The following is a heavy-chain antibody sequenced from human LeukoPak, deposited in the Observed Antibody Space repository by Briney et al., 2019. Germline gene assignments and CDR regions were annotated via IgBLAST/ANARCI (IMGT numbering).Heavy chain of an antibody. Sequence: GGSLRLSCAASRLKISDYSMSWIRQSPGKGLEWVSSINIGGGVIQYANSVKGRFTISRDNAKNSLYLQMNSLRAEDTALYYCAKDGLGDGYYFDYWGQGTLVTVSS. D-gene: IGHD3-16*01. CDR1: RLKISDYS. CDR3: AKDGLGDGYYFDY. J-gene: IGHJ4*02. V-gene: IGHV3-11*01. CDR2: INIGGGVI.